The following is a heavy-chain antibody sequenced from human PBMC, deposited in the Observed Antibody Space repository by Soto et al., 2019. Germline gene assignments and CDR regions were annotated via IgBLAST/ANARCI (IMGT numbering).Heavy chain of an antibody. J-gene: IGHJ5*02. CDR1: GGSFSGYY. CDR2: INHSGST. D-gene: IGHD3-16*02. Sequence: QVQLQQWGAGLLKPSETLSLTCAVYGGSFSGYYWSWIRQPPGKGLEWIGEINHSGSTNYNPSLKSRVTIAVDTSKNQFSMKLSSVTAADTAVYYCARGLRRSYDYVWGSYRAYNWFDPWGQGTLVTVSP. CDR3: ARGLRRSYDYVWGSYRAYNWFDP. V-gene: IGHV4-34*01.